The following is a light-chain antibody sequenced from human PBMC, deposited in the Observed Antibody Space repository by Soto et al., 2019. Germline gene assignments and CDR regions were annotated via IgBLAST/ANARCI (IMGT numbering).Light chain of an antibody. V-gene: IGKV1-33*01. CDR2: DAV. CDR1: QDIRDY. CDR3: LQYDDPPFT. Sequence: DIQMTQSPSSLSASVGDRLNITCQASQDIRDYLNWYQQKPGKAPKLMIYDAVILNKGVPSRFSGSASVKDFTFTITSLQPEDFATYFCLQYDDPPFTFGPGTKVDV. J-gene: IGKJ3*01.